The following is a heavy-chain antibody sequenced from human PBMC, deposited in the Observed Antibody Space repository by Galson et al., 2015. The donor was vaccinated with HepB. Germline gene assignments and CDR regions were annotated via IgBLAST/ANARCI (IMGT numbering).Heavy chain of an antibody. V-gene: IGHV3-23*01. CDR3: AKVGHSASWDYFDY. D-gene: IGHD2-2*01. J-gene: IGHJ4*02. Sequence: SLRLSCAASGFTVSGYAMTWVRRAPGKGLEWVASISGAGGTTFYADSVRGRFTISGDFPKNTVFLQMNSLRADDTAVYYCAKVGHSASWDYFDYWGQGALVTVSS. CDR1: GFTVSGYA. CDR2: ISGAGGTT.